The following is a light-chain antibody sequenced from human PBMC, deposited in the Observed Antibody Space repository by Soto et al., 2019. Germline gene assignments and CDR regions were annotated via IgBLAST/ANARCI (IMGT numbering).Light chain of an antibody. V-gene: IGLV2-8*01. CDR2: EVS. CDR3: SSYAGSNKKNMV. CDR1: SSDVGGYNY. Sequence: QSALTQPPSASGSPGQSVTISCTGTSSDVGGYNYVSWYQQHPGKAPKLMIYEVSKRPSGVPDRFSGSKSGNTASLTVSGLQAEDEADYYCSSYAGSNKKNMVFGGGTKLTVL. J-gene: IGLJ2*01.